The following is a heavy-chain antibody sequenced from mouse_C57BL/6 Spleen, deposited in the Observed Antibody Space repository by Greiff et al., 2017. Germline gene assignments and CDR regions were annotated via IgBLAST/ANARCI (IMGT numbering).Heavy chain of an antibody. J-gene: IGHJ3*01. Sequence: VQLQQSGAELVKPGASVKLSCTASGFNIKDYYMHWVKQRTEQGLEWIGRIDPEDGETKYAPNFQGKATITADTSSNTAYLQLSSLTSEDTAVYYCATDDYDAYWGQGTLVTVSA. D-gene: IGHD2-4*01. CDR3: ATDDYDAY. CDR2: IDPEDGET. CDR1: GFNIKDYY. V-gene: IGHV14-2*01.